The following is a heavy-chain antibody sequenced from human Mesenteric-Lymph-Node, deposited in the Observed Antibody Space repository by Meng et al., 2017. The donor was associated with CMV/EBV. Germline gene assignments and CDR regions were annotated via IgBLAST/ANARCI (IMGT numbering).Heavy chain of an antibody. CDR3: ARDSHYAGFDY. Sequence: LSCAASGFTTSSHDIHGVRQAPGKGLEWVALISHDGRNEYFTDALKGRLTISRDHSKNAVYLQMNSLTTEDTAVYYCARDSHYAGFDYWGQGTLVTVSS. CDR2: ISHDGRNE. V-gene: IGHV3-30*04. D-gene: IGHD4-23*01. J-gene: IGHJ4*02. CDR1: GFTTSSHD.